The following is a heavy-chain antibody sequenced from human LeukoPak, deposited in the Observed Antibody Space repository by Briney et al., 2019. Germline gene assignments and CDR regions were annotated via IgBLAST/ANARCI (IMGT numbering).Heavy chain of an antibody. D-gene: IGHD5-24*01. J-gene: IGHJ5*02. Sequence: PGGSLRLSCAASGFTFSGSAMHWVRQASGKGLEWVGRIRSKANSYATAYAASVKGRFTISRDDSKNTAYLQMNSLKTEDTAVYYCTRHERATHWFDPWGQGTLVTVSS. CDR2: IRSKANSYAT. V-gene: IGHV3-73*01. CDR1: GFTFSGSA. CDR3: TRHERATHWFDP.